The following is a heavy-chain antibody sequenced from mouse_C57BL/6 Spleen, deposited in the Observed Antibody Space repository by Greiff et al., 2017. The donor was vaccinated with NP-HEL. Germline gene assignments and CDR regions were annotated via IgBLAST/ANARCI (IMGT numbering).Heavy chain of an antibody. Sequence: VQLQQPGAELVMPGASVKLSCKASGYTFTSYWMHWVKQRPGQGLEWIGEIDPSDSYTNYNQKFKGKSTLTVDKSSSTAYMQLSSLTSEDSAVDYCARRYGAMDYWGQGTSVTGSS. V-gene: IGHV1-69*01. CDR3: ARRYGAMDY. D-gene: IGHD2-10*02. CDR2: IDPSDSYT. CDR1: GYTFTSYW. J-gene: IGHJ4*01.